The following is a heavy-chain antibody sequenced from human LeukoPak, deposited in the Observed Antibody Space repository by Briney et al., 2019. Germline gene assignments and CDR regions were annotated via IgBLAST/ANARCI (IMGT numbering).Heavy chain of an antibody. CDR2: ISYDGSNK. Sequence: LPGGSLRLSCAASGFTFNSYEMHWVRQAPGKGLEWVAVISYDGSNKYYADFVKGRFTFSRDNSKNTVHLQMNSLRAEDTAVYYCARGRSRERAYGMDVWGPGTTVTASS. V-gene: IGHV3-30-3*01. J-gene: IGHJ6*02. CDR1: GFTFNSYE. CDR3: ARGRSRERAYGMDV. D-gene: IGHD6-6*01.